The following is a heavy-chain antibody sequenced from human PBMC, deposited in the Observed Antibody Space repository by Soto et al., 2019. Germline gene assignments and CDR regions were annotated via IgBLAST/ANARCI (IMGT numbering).Heavy chain of an antibody. CDR1: GYPFTSYG. J-gene: IGHJ4*02. CDR3: ARDRLIAVTGLLHY. V-gene: IGHV1-18*01. Sequence: QVQLVQSGAEVKKPGASVKVSCKTSGYPFTSYGINWVRQAPGQGPEWMGWISAYNGKTSYTQKFQGRGTMTTDTSTSTAYMELMSLRSDDTAVYYCARDRLIAVTGLLHYWGQGTLVTVSS. D-gene: IGHD6-19*01. CDR2: ISAYNGKT.